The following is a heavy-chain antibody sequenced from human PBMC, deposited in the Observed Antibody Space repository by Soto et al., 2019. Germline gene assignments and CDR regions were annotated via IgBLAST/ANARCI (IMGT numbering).Heavy chain of an antibody. J-gene: IGHJ5*02. CDR3: ARSDCSGGSCSTPGGSWFDP. V-gene: IGHV1-69*01. Sequence: QVQLVQSGAEVKKPGSSVKVSCKASGGTFSSYAISWVRQAPGQGLEWMGGIIPIFGTANYAQKFQGRVTITADESTSTAYMELSSLRSEDTAVYYCARSDCSGGSCSTPGGSWFDPWGQGTLVTVSS. CDR1: GGTFSSYA. CDR2: IIPIFGTA. D-gene: IGHD2-15*01.